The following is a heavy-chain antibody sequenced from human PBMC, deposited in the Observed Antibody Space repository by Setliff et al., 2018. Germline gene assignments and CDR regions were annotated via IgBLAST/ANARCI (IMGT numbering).Heavy chain of an antibody. V-gene: IGHV4-61*02. D-gene: IGHD5-18*01. CDR3: ARGGYSYGLGGFPLDY. J-gene: IGHJ4*02. CDR2: IYTSGST. CDR1: GGSISRGSYD. Sequence: SETLSLTCTVSGGSISRGSYDWSWIRQPAGKGLEWTGRIYTSGSTNYNPSLKSRVTISVDTSKNQFSLKLSSATAADTAVYYCARGGYSYGLGGFPLDYWGQGTLVTVSS.